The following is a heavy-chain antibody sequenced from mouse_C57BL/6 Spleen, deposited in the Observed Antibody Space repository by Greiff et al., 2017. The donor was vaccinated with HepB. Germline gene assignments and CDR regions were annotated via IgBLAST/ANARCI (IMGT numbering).Heavy chain of an antibody. J-gene: IGHJ1*03. CDR1: GYTFTSYW. V-gene: IGHV1-69*01. D-gene: IGHD2-3*01. CDR2: IDPSDSYT. CDR3: ALDGYPYWYFDV. Sequence: QVQLKQSGAELVMPGASVKLSCKASGYTFTSYWMHWVKQRPGQGLEWIGEIDPSDSYTNYNQKFKGKSTLTVDKSSSTAYMQLSSLTSEDSAVYYCALDGYPYWYFDVWGTGTTVTVSS.